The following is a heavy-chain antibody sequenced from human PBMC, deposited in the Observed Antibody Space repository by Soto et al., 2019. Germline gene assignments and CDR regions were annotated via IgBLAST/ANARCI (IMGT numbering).Heavy chain of an antibody. V-gene: IGHV1-69*12. CDR1: GGTFNSYA. CDR2: IIAIFGTA. D-gene: IGHD3-22*01. J-gene: IGHJ4*02. CDR3: ASHYYSGGYYSRGLDY. Sequence: QVQLMQSGAEVKKPGSSMKVSSTASGGTFNSYAISWVRQAPGQGLEWMGGIIAIFGTADYAQKFQGRVTMTAVESTSTAYMELSSLRSEDTAVYYCASHYYSGGYYSRGLDYWGQGTLVTVSS.